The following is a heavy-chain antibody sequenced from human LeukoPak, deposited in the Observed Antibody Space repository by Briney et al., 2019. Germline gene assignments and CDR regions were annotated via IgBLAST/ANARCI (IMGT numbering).Heavy chain of an antibody. J-gene: IGHJ1*01. Sequence: PSETLSLTCTVSGGSISSYYWSWIRQPPGKGLEWIGYIYYSGSTNYNPSLKSRVTISVDTSKNQFSLKLSSVTAADTAVYYCASGNSAYFQHWGQGTLVTASS. CDR1: GGSISSYY. CDR2: IYYSGST. CDR3: ASGNSAYFQH. V-gene: IGHV4-59*01. D-gene: IGHD1-1*01.